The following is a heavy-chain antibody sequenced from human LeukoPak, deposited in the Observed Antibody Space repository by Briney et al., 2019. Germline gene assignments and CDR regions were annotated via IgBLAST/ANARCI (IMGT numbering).Heavy chain of an antibody. CDR3: ARRHGDYVGSFEY. V-gene: IGHV3-48*02. CDR1: GFTLSPYS. CDR2: ISTSSSTI. D-gene: IGHD4-17*01. Sequence: GGSLRLSCEASGFTLSPYSMNWVRQAPGKGLERASYISTSSSTIYYADSVKGRFTISRDNAKNTVYLQMNSLRDEDTAVYYCARRHGDYVGSFEYWGQGTLVIVSS. J-gene: IGHJ4*02.